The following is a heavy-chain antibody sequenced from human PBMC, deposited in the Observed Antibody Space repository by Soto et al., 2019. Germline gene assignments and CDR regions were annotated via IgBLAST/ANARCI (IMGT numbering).Heavy chain of an antibody. J-gene: IGHJ5*02. D-gene: IGHD6-13*01. CDR3: ARNGYSSGWYWFDR. CDR2: ISSSSSHT. CDR1: GFTFSDYY. V-gene: IGHV3-11*06. Sequence: LRLSCAASGFTFSDYYMSWIRQAPGKGLEWVSYISSSSSHTNHADSVKGRFTISRDNAKNALYLQMNSLRAEDTAVYYCARNGYSSGWYWFDRWGQGTLVTVSS.